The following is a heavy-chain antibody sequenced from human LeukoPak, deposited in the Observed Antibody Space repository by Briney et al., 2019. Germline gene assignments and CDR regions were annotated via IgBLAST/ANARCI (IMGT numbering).Heavy chain of an antibody. V-gene: IGHV3-11*01. CDR2: LSSSGSTI. J-gene: IGHJ5*02. Sequence: GGSLRLSCAASGFTFSDYYMSWIRQAPGKGLKWVSYLSSSGSTIYYADSVKGRFTISRDNAKNSLYLQMNSLRAEDTAVYFCARGPQYYDFWSGYSPWGQGTLVTVSS. CDR3: ARGPQYYDFWSGYSP. D-gene: IGHD3-3*01. CDR1: GFTFSDYY.